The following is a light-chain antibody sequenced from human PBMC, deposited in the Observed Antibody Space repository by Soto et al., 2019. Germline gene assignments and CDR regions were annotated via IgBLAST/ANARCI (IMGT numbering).Light chain of an antibody. CDR2: TAS. V-gene: IGKV3-15*01. Sequence: IVMTQSPATLSVSPGESATLSCRTSQNIGNRLAWYQHKPGQAPRLLFYTASSRATTVPARFSGRGSGTEFTLTISSLEPEDFAYYYCQQYFNWPPCTFGQGTKVDIK. J-gene: IGKJ2*02. CDR3: QQYFNWPPCT. CDR1: QNIGNR.